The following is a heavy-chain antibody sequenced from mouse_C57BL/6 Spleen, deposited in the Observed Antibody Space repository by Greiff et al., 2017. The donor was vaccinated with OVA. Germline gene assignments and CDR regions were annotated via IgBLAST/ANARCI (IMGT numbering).Heavy chain of an antibody. Sequence: VKLMESGAELVKPGASVKLSCKASGYTFTEYTIPWVKQRSGQGLEWIGWFYPGSGSIKYNEKFKDKATLTADKSSSTVYMELSRLTSEDSAVYFCARPRFITTVGYAMDYWGQGTSVTVSS. D-gene: IGHD1-1*01. J-gene: IGHJ4*01. CDR3: ARPRFITTVGYAMDY. V-gene: IGHV1-62-2*01. CDR1: GYTFTEYT. CDR2: FYPGSGSI.